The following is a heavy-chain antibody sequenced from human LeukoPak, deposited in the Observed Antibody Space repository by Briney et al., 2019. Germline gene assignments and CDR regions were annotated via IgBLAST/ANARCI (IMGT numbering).Heavy chain of an antibody. CDR1: GFTLSTYW. Sequence: GGSLRLSCAASGFTLSTYWMNWVRQAPGKGLEWVATIKQDGSEKYYVDSVKGRFTISRDNAKNSLYLQMNSLRAEDTAVYYCARFIAAPYYFDYWGRGTLVTVSS. J-gene: IGHJ4*02. CDR3: ARFIAAPYYFDY. V-gene: IGHV3-7*01. CDR2: IKQDGSEK. D-gene: IGHD6-13*01.